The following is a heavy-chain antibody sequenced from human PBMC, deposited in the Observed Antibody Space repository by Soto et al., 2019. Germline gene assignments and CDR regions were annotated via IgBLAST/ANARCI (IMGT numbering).Heavy chain of an antibody. J-gene: IGHJ3*01. CDR2: IIPILGAA. Sequence: SSVKVSCKASGGTFTSYAISWVRQAPGQGLEWMGGIIPILGAANYAQKFQGRVTITADESTSTAYMELSSLRSEDTAVYYCGRGDGHNIRGFDVWGQGTMVTVAS. V-gene: IGHV1-69*13. CDR1: GGTFTSYA. D-gene: IGHD3-3*02. CDR3: GRGDGHNIRGFDV.